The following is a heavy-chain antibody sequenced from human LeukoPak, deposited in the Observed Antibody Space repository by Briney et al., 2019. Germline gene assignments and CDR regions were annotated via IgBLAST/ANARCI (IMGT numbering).Heavy chain of an antibody. J-gene: IGHJ4*02. V-gene: IGHV4-59*01. Sequence: SETLSLTCTVSGGSISSYYWSWIRQPPGKGLEWIGYIYYSGSTNYSPSLKSRVTIPVDTSKNQFSLKLSSVTAADTAVYYCARSNYDSSGYYPFFDYWGQGTLVTVSS. CDR2: IYYSGST. CDR3: ARSNYDSSGYYPFFDY. D-gene: IGHD3-22*01. CDR1: GGSISSYY.